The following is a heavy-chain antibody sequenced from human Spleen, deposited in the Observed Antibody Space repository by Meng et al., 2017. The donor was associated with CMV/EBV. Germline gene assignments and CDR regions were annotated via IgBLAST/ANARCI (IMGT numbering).Heavy chain of an antibody. CDR1: GDSVSTNSAA. J-gene: IGHJ4*02. Sequence: SQTLSLTGAISGDSVSTNSAAWNWIRQSPSRGLEWLARTYYRSRWFDQYAVSVKSRISVNPDTANNQLSLQLNSVTPEDTAIYYCAREYSSSFDFWGQGTLVTVSS. V-gene: IGHV6-1*01. CDR3: AREYSSSFDF. CDR2: TYYRSRWFD. D-gene: IGHD6-6*01.